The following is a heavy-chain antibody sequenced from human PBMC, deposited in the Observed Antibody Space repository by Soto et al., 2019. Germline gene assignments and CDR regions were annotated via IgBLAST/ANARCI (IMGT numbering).Heavy chain of an antibody. D-gene: IGHD6-6*01. CDR2: TYYRSKWYN. CDR1: GDSVSSNSAA. J-gene: IGHJ6*02. Sequence: SQTLSLTCAISGDSVSSNSAAWNWIRQSPSRGLEWLGRTYYRSKWYNDYAVSVKSRITINPDTSKNQFSLQLNSVTPEDTAVYYCARERVQLVGGYYCYYGMDVWGQGTTVTVSS. CDR3: ARERVQLVGGYYCYYGMDV. V-gene: IGHV6-1*01.